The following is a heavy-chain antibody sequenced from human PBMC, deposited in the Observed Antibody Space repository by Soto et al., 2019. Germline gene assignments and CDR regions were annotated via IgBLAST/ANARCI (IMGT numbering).Heavy chain of an antibody. J-gene: IGHJ4*02. V-gene: IGHV3-23*01. CDR2: ISSNGGST. D-gene: IGHD3-10*01. CDR1: GFTFTTFG. CDR3: AKRQRGDGCAVDF. Sequence: EVQLLESGGGLVQPGQSLRLSCVASGFTFTTFGMIWVRQAPGKGLEWVSGISSNGGSTYYADSVEGRFTISRDNSKNTLYLQLNSLRVEDTALFYCAKRQRGDGCAVDFWGRGPLVTVSS.